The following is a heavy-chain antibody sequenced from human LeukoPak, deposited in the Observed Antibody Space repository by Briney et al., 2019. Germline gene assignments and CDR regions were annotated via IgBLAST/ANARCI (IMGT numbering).Heavy chain of an antibody. CDR1: GFTVSSIY. CDR3: ARGRGYAPRRHYFDH. V-gene: IGHV3-23*01. J-gene: IGHJ4*02. D-gene: IGHD2-2*01. CDR2: ISVGGGDT. Sequence: GGSLGLSCAASGFTVSSIYMSWVRQAPGKGLEWVSSISVGGGDTFTADSVKGRFTITRENSKNTLYLQMMGLRVEDTAIYYCARGRGYAPRRHYFDHWGQGVQVIASS.